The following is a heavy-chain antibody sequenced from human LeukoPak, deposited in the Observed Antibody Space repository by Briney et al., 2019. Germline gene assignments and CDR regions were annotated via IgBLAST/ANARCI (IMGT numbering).Heavy chain of an antibody. CDR2: IRSKAYGGTT. V-gene: IGHV3-49*04. D-gene: IGHD3-10*01. J-gene: IGHJ4*02. CDR1: GFTFGDYA. Sequence: PGGSLRLSCTTSGFTFGDYAMSWVRQAPGKGLEWVGFIRSKAYGGTTQYAASVKGRFTISRDDPKSIAYLQMSSLKTEDTAVYYCTRVRSGNDFDYWGQGTLVTVSS. CDR3: TRVRSGNDFDY.